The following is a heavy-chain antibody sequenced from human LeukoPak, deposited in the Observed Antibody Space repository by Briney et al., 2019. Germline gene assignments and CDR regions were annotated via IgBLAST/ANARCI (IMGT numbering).Heavy chain of an antibody. J-gene: IGHJ4*02. V-gene: IGHV1-69*04. CDR3: AQCYYDSSGYYLVY. D-gene: IGHD3-22*01. CDR2: IIPILGIA. CDR1: GGTFSSYA. Sequence: SVKVSCKASGGTFSSYAISWVRQAPGQGLEWMGRIIPILGIANYAQKFQGRVTITADKSTSTAYMELSSLRSEDTAVYYCAQCYYDSSGYYLVYWGQGTLVTVSS.